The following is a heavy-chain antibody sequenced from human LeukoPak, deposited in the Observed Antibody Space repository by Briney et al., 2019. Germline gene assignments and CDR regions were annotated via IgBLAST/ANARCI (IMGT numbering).Heavy chain of an antibody. CDR1: GGSISSYY. V-gene: IGHV4-59*08. J-gene: IGHJ4*02. CDR2: IYYSGST. CDR3: ARTEYGSGSYRPFDY. D-gene: IGHD3-10*01. Sequence: SETLSFTCTVSGGSISSYYWSWIRQPPGKGLEWIGYIYYSGSTNYNPSLKSRVTISVDTSKNQFSLKLSSVTAADTAVYYCARTEYGSGSYRPFDYWGQGTLVTVSS.